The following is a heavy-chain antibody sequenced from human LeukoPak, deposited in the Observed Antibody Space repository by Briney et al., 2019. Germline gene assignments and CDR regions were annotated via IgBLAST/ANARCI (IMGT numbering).Heavy chain of an antibody. CDR2: ISYDGSNK. V-gene: IGHV3-30*18. CDR3: AKDRSGYGSGSYSFDY. D-gene: IGHD3-10*01. Sequence: GGSLRLSCAASGFTFSSYGMHWVRQAPGKGLEWVAVISYDGSNKYYADSVKGRFTISRDNSKNTLYLQMNSLRVEDTDVYYCAKDRSGYGSGSYSFDYWGQGTLVTVSS. CDR1: GFTFSSYG. J-gene: IGHJ4*02.